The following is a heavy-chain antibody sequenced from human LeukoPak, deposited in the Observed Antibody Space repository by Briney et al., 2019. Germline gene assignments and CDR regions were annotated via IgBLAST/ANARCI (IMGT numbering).Heavy chain of an antibody. CDR3: AKGGGSRNFDY. D-gene: IGHD1-26*01. V-gene: IGHV3-15*01. CDR1: GFTFINAW. CDR2: IKSKIDGGTT. Sequence: GGSLRLSCAASGFTFINAWMSWVRQAPGKGLEWVGRIKSKIDGGTTDYAAPVKGRFTISRDDSKDTLYLQMDSLKAEDTAVYYCAKGGGSRNFDYWGQGTLVTVPS. J-gene: IGHJ4*02.